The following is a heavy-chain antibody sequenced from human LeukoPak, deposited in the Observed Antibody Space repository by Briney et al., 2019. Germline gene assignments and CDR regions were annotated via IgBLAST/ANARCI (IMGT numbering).Heavy chain of an antibody. D-gene: IGHD6-13*01. J-gene: IGHJ6*02. CDR1: GFTFSSYA. V-gene: IGHV3-30-3*01. Sequence: PGGSLRLSCAASGFTFSSYAMSWVRQAPGKGLEWVAVISYDGGNKYYADSVKGRFTISRDNSKNTLYLQMNSLRAEDTAVYYCARVRTLYSSYYYGMDVWGQGTTVTVSS. CDR2: ISYDGGNK. CDR3: ARVRTLYSSYYYGMDV.